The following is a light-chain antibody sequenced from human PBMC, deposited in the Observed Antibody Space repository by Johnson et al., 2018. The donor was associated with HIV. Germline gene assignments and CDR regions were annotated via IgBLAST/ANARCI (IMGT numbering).Light chain of an antibody. Sequence: VLTQPPSVSATPGQKVTISCSGSSSNIENNYVSWYQQLPETAPKLLIYENNKRPSGIPDRFSCSKSGTSATVGVTGLQTGDEADYFCGTWDSSLSAYVFGTGTKVTVL. CDR1: SSNIENNY. V-gene: IGLV1-51*02. CDR3: GTWDSSLSAYV. CDR2: ENN. J-gene: IGLJ1*01.